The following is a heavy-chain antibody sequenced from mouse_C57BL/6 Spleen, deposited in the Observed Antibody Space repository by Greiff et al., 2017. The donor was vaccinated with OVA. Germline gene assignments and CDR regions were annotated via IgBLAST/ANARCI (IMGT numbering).Heavy chain of an antibody. CDR2: LSSGSSTI. J-gene: IGHJ4*01. CDR3: ARTDALYAMDY. CDR1: GFTFSDYG. Sequence: EVKLVESGGGLVKPGGSLKLSCAASGFTFSDYGMHWVRQAPEKGLEWVAYLSSGSSTIYYADTVKGRFTISRDNAKNTLFLQMTSLRSEDTAMYYCARTDALYAMDYWGQGTSVTVSS. V-gene: IGHV5-17*01.